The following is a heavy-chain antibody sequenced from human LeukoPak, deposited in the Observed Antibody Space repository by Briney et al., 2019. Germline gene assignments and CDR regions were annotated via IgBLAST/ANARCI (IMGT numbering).Heavy chain of an antibody. CDR3: ARGPATSAFDI. J-gene: IGHJ3*02. CDR1: GYTFTGYY. Sequence: ASVKVSCKASGYTFTGYYMHWVRQAPGQGLEWMGWINPNSGGTNYAQNFQGRVTRTRDTSISTAYMELSRLTSDDTAVYYCARGPATSAFDIWGQGTMVTVSS. CDR2: INPNSGGT. V-gene: IGHV1-2*02.